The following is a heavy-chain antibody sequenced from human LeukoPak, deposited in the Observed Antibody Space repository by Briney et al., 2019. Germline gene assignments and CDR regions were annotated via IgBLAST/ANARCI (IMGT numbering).Heavy chain of an antibody. D-gene: IGHD3-10*01. J-gene: IGHJ4*02. CDR3: TRGSSMVRGVMGVFDY. CDR2: IKTKSDGGTT. V-gene: IGHV3-15*01. Sequence: GGSLRLSCAASGFTFSNAWMTWVRQAPGKGLEWVGRIKTKSDGGTTDYAAPVRGRFTISRDDSKSIAYLQMNSLKTEDTAVYYCTRGSSMVRGVMGVFDYWGQGTLVTVSS. CDR1: GFTFSNAW.